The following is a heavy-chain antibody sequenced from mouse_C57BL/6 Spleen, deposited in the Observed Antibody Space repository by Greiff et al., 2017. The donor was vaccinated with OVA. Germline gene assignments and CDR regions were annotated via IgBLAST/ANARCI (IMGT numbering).Heavy chain of an antibody. CDR3: AREDYDDGYAMDY. D-gene: IGHD2-4*01. Sequence: DVKLVESGGDLVKPGGSLKLSCAASGFTFSSYGMSWVRQTPDKRLEWVATISSGGSYTYYPDSVKGRFTISRDNAKNTLYLQMSSLKSEDTAMYYCAREDYDDGYAMDYWGQGTSVTVSS. J-gene: IGHJ4*01. V-gene: IGHV5-6*02. CDR1: GFTFSSYG. CDR2: ISSGGSYT.